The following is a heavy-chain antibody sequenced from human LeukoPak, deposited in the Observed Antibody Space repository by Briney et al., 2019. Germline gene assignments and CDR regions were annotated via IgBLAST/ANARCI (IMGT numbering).Heavy chain of an antibody. V-gene: IGHV3-23*01. J-gene: IGHJ4*02. Sequence: PGGSLRLSCAASEFSFNDCTMNWVRQAPGKGLEWVAVISNDGTTYYIDSVKGRFTISRDNSKNTLYLQMNGLRAEDTAVYFCAKRVINNPFDNWGQGTLVTVSS. CDR3: AKRVINNPFDN. D-gene: IGHD2/OR15-2a*01. CDR2: ISNDGTT. CDR1: EFSFNDCT.